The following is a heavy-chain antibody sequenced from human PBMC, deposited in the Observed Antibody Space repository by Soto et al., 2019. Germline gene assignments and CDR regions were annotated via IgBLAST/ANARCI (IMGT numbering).Heavy chain of an antibody. CDR2: IIPIFGTA. CDR3: ARKHCSSTSCYLVSYYYGMDV. J-gene: IGHJ6*02. V-gene: IGHV1-69*13. Sequence: ASVKVCCEDSGGTFSSYAISWVRQATGQGLEWMGGIIPIFGTANYAQKFQGRVTITADESTSTAYMELNSLRAEDTAVYYCARKHCSSTSCYLVSYYYGMDVWGQGTTVTVSS. CDR1: GGTFSSYA. D-gene: IGHD2-2*01.